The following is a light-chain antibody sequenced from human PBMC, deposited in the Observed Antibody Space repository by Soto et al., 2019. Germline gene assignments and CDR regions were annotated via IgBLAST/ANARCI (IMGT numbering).Light chain of an antibody. CDR2: GAS. Sequence: EIVMTQSPATLSVSPGERATLSCRASQSVSSNLAWYQQKPGQAPSLLIYGASTRATGTPARFSGSGSGTEITLTISSLQSEDFAVYYCQQYDNRRTFGQGTKVEVK. V-gene: IGKV3-15*01. CDR3: QQYDNRRT. CDR1: QSVSSN. J-gene: IGKJ1*01.